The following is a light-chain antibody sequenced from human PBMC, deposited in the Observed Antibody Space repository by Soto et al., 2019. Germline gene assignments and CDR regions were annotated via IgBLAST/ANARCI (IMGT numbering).Light chain of an antibody. Sequence: EIVLTQSPGTLSLSPGERATLSCRASQSVSSNLAWYQQKPGQAPRLLIYGASTRATGIPARFSGSGSGTDFTLTISRLEPEDFALYYCQHYVERSPITFGQGTRLEIK. J-gene: IGKJ5*01. CDR2: GAS. CDR3: QHYVERSPIT. V-gene: IGKV3-20*01. CDR1: QSVSSN.